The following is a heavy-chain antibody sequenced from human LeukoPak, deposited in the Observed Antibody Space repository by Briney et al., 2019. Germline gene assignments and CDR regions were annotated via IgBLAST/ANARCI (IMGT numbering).Heavy chain of an antibody. CDR2: ISYDGSNK. V-gene: IGHV3-30*18. Sequence: GGSLRLSCAASGFTFNSYSMTWVRQAPGKGLEWVAVISYDGSNKYYADSVKGRFTISRDNSKNTLYLQINSLRAEDTAMYYCAKSPYSSGRPLIDYWGQGTLVTVSS. D-gene: IGHD6-19*01. J-gene: IGHJ4*02. CDR3: AKSPYSSGRPLIDY. CDR1: GFTFNSYS.